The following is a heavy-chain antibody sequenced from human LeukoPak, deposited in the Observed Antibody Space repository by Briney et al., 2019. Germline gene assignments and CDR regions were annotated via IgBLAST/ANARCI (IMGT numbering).Heavy chain of an antibody. D-gene: IGHD2-21*01. Sequence: SETLSLTCTVSGGSISSYCWSWIRQPPGKGLEWIGYIYYSGSTNYNPSLKSRVTISVDTSKNQFSLKLSSVTAADTAVYYCATLLFESKDYWGQGTLVTVSS. V-gene: IGHV4-59*08. J-gene: IGHJ4*02. CDR1: GGSISSYC. CDR3: ATLLFESKDY. CDR2: IYYSGST.